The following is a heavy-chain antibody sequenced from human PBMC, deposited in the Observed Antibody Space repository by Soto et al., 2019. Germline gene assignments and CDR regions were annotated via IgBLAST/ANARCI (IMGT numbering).Heavy chain of an antibody. V-gene: IGHV3-30-3*01. D-gene: IGHD6-19*01. CDR1: GFTFSSYA. CDR3: ARDLGRIAVAGTLDY. Sequence: AGGSLRLSCAASGFTFSSYAMHWVRQAPGKGLEWVAVISYDGSNKYYADSVKGRFTISRDNSKNTLYLQMNSLRAEDTAVYYCARDLGRIAVAGTLDYWGQGTLVTSPQ. CDR2: ISYDGSNK. J-gene: IGHJ4*02.